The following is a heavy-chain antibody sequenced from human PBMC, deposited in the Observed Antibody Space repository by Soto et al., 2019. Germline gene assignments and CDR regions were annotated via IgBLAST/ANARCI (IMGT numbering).Heavy chain of an antibody. D-gene: IGHD3-9*01. CDR1: GYTFASYD. J-gene: IGHJ4*02. CDR3: AKGALILRD. Sequence: QVQLVQSGAEVKKPGASVKVSCKASGYTFASYDINWVRQATGQGLEWLGWMNPHSGNTGYAPNFQGRVTMTRDTSTGTAYMQLSSLRSEDTAIYYCAKGALILRDWGQGTLVTVSS. CDR2: MNPHSGNT. V-gene: IGHV1-8*01.